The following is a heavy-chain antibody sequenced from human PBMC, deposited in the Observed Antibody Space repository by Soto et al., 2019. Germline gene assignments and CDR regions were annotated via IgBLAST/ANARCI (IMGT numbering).Heavy chain of an antibody. CDR2: ISGTDSRT. Sequence: EVQLLESGGGLIQPGGSLRLSCAASGFDFSNYAMTWVRQAPGKGLEWVSAISGTDSRTFYADSVKGRFTISRDNSKNTLYLQMNSLRAEDTAVYYCAKRGYYYASSGQYYFDYWGQGTLVTVSS. CDR3: AKRGYYYASSGQYYFDY. V-gene: IGHV3-23*01. D-gene: IGHD3-22*01. CDR1: GFDFSNYA. J-gene: IGHJ4*02.